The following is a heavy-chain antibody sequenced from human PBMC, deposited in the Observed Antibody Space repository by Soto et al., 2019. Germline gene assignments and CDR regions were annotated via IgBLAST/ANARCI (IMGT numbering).Heavy chain of an antibody. D-gene: IGHD3-16*01. V-gene: IGHV1-2*04. J-gene: IGHJ6*02. CDR2: INPNSGGT. Sequence: ASVKVSCKASGYTFTGYYMHWVRQAPGQGLEWMGWINPNSGGTNYAQKFQGWVTMTRDTSISTAYMELSRLRSDDTAVYYCARVWDQYYYYGMDGGVQGTTSTVSS. CDR1: GYTFTGYY. CDR3: ARVWDQYYYYGMDG.